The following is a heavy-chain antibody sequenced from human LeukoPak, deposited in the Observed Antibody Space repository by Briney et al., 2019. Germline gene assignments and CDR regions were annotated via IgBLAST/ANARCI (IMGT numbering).Heavy chain of an antibody. Sequence: LRLSCAASGFTFSSYAMSWVRQAPGKGLEWIGYIYSSGTTYYNPSLKSRLTISVDTSKNQFSLKLSSVTAADTAVYYCARAAQNWNNAPHFDFWGQETLVTVSS. CDR3: ARAAQNWNNAPHFDF. V-gene: IGHV4-31*02. CDR2: IYSSGTT. D-gene: IGHD1/OR15-1a*01. J-gene: IGHJ4*02. CDR1: GFTFSSYA.